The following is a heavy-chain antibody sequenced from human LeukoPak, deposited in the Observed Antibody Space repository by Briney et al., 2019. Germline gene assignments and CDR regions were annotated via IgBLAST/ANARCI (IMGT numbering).Heavy chain of an antibody. V-gene: IGHV4-31*03. Sequence: PSQTLSLTCTVSGGSVTSGSYYWSWIRQLPGKGLEWIGYISYGGNTYYNPSLKSRVTISRDASKNQFSLNLSSVTAADTAVYYCARVISRRYYYYMDVWGKGTTVTVSS. CDR3: ARVISRRYYYYMDV. CDR1: GGSVTSGSYY. D-gene: IGHD3-10*01. J-gene: IGHJ6*03. CDR2: ISYGGNT.